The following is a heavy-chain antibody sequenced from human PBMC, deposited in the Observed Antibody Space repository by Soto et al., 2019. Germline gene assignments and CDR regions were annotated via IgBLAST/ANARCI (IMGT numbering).Heavy chain of an antibody. V-gene: IGHV3-33*01. D-gene: IGHD1-1*01. J-gene: IGHJ6*02. CDR3: AREHSSSWYNRMDV. CDR2: IWFDGDNK. CDR1: GFTFSDYG. Sequence: QVQLVESGGGVVQPGRALRLSCVASGFTFSDYGMHWVRQAPGKGLEWVAAIWFDGDNKFYADSVKGRFTISRDNSKNTLYLQMNSLSGDDTAVYYCAREHSSSWYNRMDVWGQGTTVTVSS.